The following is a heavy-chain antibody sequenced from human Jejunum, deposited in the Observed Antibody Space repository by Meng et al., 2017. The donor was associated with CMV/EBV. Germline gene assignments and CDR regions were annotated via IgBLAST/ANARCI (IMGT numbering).Heavy chain of an antibody. CDR3: ARGGYVPIFGAVGYAMDV. V-gene: IGHV3-53*01. D-gene: IGHD3-3*01. J-gene: IGHJ6*02. CDR2: IYGGGST. Sequence: SWIRQDQGEGLGWVSIIYGGGSTVYASSMEGRFTISRDNSKNTVYLQMNSLRAEDTAVYFCARGGYVPIFGAVGYAMDVWGQGTTVTVSS.